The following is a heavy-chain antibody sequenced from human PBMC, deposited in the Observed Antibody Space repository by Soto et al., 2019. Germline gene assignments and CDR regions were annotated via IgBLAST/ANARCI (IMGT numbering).Heavy chain of an antibody. D-gene: IGHD2-15*01. V-gene: IGHV5-51*01. CDR2: IYPGDSDT. CDR3: ASHSKDIVVVVAASRDDAFDI. J-gene: IGHJ3*02. Sequence: GESLKISCKGSGYSFTSYWISWVRQMPGKGLEWMGIIYPGDSDTRYSPSFQGQVTISADKSISTAYLQWSSLKASDTAMYYCASHSKDIVVVVAASRDDAFDIWGQGTMVTVSS. CDR1: GYSFTSYW.